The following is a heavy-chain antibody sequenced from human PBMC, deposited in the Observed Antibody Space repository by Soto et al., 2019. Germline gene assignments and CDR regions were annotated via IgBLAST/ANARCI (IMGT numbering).Heavy chain of an antibody. CDR2: INHSGST. CDR3: ARGGGVRGVIILRYYFDY. Sequence: SETLSLTCAVYGVSFSGYYWSWIRQPPGKGLEWICEINHSGSTNYNPSLKSRVTISVDTSKNQFSLKLSSVTAADTAVYYCARGGGVRGVIILRYYFDYWGQGTLVTVSS. CDR1: GVSFSGYY. D-gene: IGHD3-10*01. J-gene: IGHJ4*02. V-gene: IGHV4-34*01.